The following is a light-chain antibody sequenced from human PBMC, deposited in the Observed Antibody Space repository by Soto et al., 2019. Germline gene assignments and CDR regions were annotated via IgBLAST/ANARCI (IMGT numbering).Light chain of an antibody. J-gene: IGLJ1*01. CDR1: ATDVGAYNY. Sequence: QSVLTQPASVSGSPGQSITISCTGTATDVGAYNYVSWYQQHPGRAPKLIIYAVTDRPSGVADRFSGSKSGNTASLTISGLQAEDEADYYCSSYTSSSTPLVFGTGTKLTVL. V-gene: IGLV2-14*01. CDR3: SSYTSSSTPLV. CDR2: AVT.